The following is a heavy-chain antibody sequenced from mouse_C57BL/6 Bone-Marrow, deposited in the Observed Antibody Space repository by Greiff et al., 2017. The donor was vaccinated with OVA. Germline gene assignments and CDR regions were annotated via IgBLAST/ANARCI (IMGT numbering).Heavy chain of an antibody. Sequence: EVKLVESEGGLVQPGSSMKLSCTASGFTFSDYYMAWVRQVPEKGLEWVANINYDGSSTYYLDSLKSRFIISRDNAKNILYLQMSSLKSEDTATYYCAREVLPYYVDYWGQGTTLTGSS. CDR3: AREVLPYYVDY. CDR2: INYDGSST. CDR1: GFTFSDYY. V-gene: IGHV5-16*01. D-gene: IGHD2-14*01. J-gene: IGHJ2*01.